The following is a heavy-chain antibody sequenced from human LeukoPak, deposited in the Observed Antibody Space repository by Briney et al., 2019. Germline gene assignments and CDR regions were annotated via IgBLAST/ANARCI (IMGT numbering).Heavy chain of an antibody. Sequence: GGSLRLSCAASEFIFSPYWMHWVRQAPGKGLVWVSHINSGGSSTSYADSVKGRFTISRDNAKNTLFLQMHSLRADDTAVYYCARSFGGTYYFDYWGQGTLVTVSS. CDR1: EFIFSPYW. J-gene: IGHJ4*02. D-gene: IGHD1-26*01. CDR2: INSGGSST. V-gene: IGHV3-74*01. CDR3: ARSFGGTYYFDY.